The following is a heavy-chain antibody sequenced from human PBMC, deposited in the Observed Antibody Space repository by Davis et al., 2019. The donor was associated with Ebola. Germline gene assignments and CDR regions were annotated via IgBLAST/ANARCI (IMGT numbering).Heavy chain of an antibody. CDR3: AAKAAAGTGSYYYMDV. V-gene: IGHV5-51*01. Sequence: GESLKISCKGSGYSFTSYWIGWVRQMPGKGLEWMGIIYPGDSDTRYSPSFQGQVTISADKSISTAYLQWSSLKASDTAMYYCAAKAAAGTGSYYYMDVWGKGTTVTVSS. CDR2: IYPGDSDT. D-gene: IGHD6-13*01. CDR1: GYSFTSYW. J-gene: IGHJ6*03.